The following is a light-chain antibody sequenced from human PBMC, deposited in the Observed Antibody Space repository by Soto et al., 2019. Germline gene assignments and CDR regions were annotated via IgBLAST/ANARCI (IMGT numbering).Light chain of an antibody. V-gene: IGLV2-14*01. CDR3: SSYTSRSTPAV. Sequence: QSVLDHPASLSLSPGQKSTIACSGSSSEGGCYNYVSWHQQHPGKAAELMIYHVSNRHSGVSYRFSGSKSGNTASLTISGLQAQDEADYYCSSYTSRSTPAVLGTGTKVTVL. J-gene: IGLJ1*01. CDR2: HVS. CDR1: SSEGGCYNY.